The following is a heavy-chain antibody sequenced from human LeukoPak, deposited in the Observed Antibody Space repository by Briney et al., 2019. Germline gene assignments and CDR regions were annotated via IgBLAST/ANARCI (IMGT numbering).Heavy chain of an antibody. Sequence: PGRSLRLSCAASGFTFSSYGMHWVRQAPGKGLEWVAVISYDGSNKYYVDSVKGRITISRDNSKNTLYLQMNSLRAEDTAVYYCAKGQAQDATLYYYYGMDVWGKGTTVTVSS. J-gene: IGHJ6*04. D-gene: IGHD2-15*01. CDR3: AKGQAQDATLYYYYGMDV. V-gene: IGHV3-30*18. CDR2: ISYDGSNK. CDR1: GFTFSSYG.